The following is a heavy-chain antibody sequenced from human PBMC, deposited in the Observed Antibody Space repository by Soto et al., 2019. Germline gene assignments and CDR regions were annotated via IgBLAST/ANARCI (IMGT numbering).Heavy chain of an antibody. CDR3: ARVDRGAFDH. J-gene: IGHJ4*02. CDR2: ILYTEST. D-gene: IGHD2-2*03. CDR1: GGSISSYY. V-gene: IGHV4-59*01. Sequence: PSETLSLTCTVSGGSISSYYWIWIRQPPGKGLEWIGSILYTESTDYNPSLKSRVTISLDTSKNHFSLNLSSVTAADTAVYYCARVDRGAFDHWGQGTLVTVSS.